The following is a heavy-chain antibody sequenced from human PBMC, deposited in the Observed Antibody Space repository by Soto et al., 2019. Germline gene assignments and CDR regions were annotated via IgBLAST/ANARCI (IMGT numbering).Heavy chain of an antibody. V-gene: IGHV3-74*01. CDR1: GFTFSSYW. Sequence: VQLVESGGGLVQPGESLRLSCAASGFTFSSYWMHWVRQAPGKGLVWVSRINSDGSSTSYAGSVKGRFTISRDNAKNTLYLQMTSLRAEDTAVYYCVRTSLVVAAATREDYWGQGTLVTVSS. J-gene: IGHJ4*02. CDR3: VRTSLVVAAATREDY. D-gene: IGHD2-15*01. CDR2: INSDGSST.